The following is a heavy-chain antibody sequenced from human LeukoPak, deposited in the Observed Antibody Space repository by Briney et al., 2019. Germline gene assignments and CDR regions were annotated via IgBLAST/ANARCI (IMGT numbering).Heavy chain of an antibody. J-gene: IGHJ4*01. Sequence: GGSLRLSCAASGFNYIDYSMNWIRQAPGKGLEWISYIGISSGNTKYADSVKGRFTISRDKARNSLYLQMNSLRVEDTAVYYCARDHRYAFDNWGHGTLVTVSS. CDR3: ARDHRYAFDN. V-gene: IGHV3-11*06. D-gene: IGHD5-12*01. CDR2: IGISSGNT. CDR1: GFNYIDYS.